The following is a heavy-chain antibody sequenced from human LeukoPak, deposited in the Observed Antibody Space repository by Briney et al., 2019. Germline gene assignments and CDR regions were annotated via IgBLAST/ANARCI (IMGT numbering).Heavy chain of an antibody. V-gene: IGHV3-30*02. J-gene: IGHJ5*02. CDR1: RFTFSSYG. D-gene: IGHD3-10*01. Sequence: PGGSLRLSCAASRFTFSSYGMHWVRQAPGKGLEWLAFIQYDGSIKLYADSVKGRFTISRDNAKNSLYLQMNSLRAEDTAVYYCARATMVIRSNWFDPWGQGTLVTVSS. CDR2: IQYDGSIK. CDR3: ARATMVIRSNWFDP.